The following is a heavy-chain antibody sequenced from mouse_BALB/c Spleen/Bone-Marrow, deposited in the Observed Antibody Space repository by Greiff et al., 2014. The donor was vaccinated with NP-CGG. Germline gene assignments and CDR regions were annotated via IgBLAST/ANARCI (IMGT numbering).Heavy chain of an antibody. CDR2: IHPNSGNT. V-gene: IGHV1S130*01. Sequence: VQLQQSGSVLVRPGASVKLSCKASGYTFTSSWMHWAKQRPGQGLEWIGDIHPNSGNTNYNEKFRGKATLTVDTSSNTAYADLSSLTSEDSAVYYCARSYRFWYFDVWGAGTTVTVSS. J-gene: IGHJ1*01. CDR1: GYTFTSSW. CDR3: ARSYRFWYFDV. D-gene: IGHD2-14*01.